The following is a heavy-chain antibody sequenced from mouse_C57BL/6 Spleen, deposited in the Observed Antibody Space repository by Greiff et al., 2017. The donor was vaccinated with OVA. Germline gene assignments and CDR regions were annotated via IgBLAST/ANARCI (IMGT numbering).Heavy chain of an antibody. CDR1: GFTFSDYY. Sequence: EVKLVESGGGLVQPGGSLKLSCAASGFTFSDYYMYWVRKTPEKRLEWVAYISNGGGSTYYPDTVKGRFTISRDKAKNTLYLQMSRLKSADTAMYDCASGGDDGYLDVGGTGTTVTVSS. J-gene: IGHJ1*03. V-gene: IGHV5-12*01. CDR2: ISNGGGST. CDR3: ASGGDDGYLDV. D-gene: IGHD2-2*01.